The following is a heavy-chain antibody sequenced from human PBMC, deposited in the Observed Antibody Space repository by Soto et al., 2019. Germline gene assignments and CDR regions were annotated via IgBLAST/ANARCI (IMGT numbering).Heavy chain of an antibody. CDR1: GFTFSNYG. CDR3: ARGLHSLFDY. Sequence: GSLRLSCAASGFTFSNYGMHWVRQAPGKGLEWVAVIWYDGNNKYYADSVKGRFTISRDNSDNTLYVQMTSLRAEDTAVYYCARGLHSLFDYWGQGTLVTVSS. J-gene: IGHJ4*02. CDR2: IWYDGNNK. V-gene: IGHV3-33*01. D-gene: IGHD2-21*01.